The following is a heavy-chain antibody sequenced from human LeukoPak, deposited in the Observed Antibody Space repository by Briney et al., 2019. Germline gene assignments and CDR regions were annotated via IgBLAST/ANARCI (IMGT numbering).Heavy chain of an antibody. CDR2: ISGSGSTE. V-gene: IGHV3-48*03. CDR1: GFTFSSYE. CDR3: ARGGRGYGMDV. J-gene: IGHJ6*02. Sequence: PGRSLRLSCAASGFTFSSYEINWVRQAPGKGLVWVSSISGSGSTENYADSVTGRFTISRDNAKDSLFLQMNSLRGEDTAVYYCARGGRGYGMDVWGQGTTVTVSS.